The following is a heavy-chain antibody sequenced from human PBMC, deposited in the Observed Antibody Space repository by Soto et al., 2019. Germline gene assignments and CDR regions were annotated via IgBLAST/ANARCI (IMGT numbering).Heavy chain of an antibody. CDR1: VVFVTSTSYY. D-gene: IGHD3-10*01. CDR3: AREGGWFGEFSTYYYYYGMDV. V-gene: IGHV4-61*01. Sequence: SETLSLTCTVSVVFVTSTSYYWSWIRQPPGKGLEWIGYMHYSGSTNYNPSLKSRVTISVDTSKNQFSLKLSSVTAADTAVYYCAREGGWFGEFSTYYYYYGMDVWGQGTTVTVSS. CDR2: MHYSGST. J-gene: IGHJ6*02.